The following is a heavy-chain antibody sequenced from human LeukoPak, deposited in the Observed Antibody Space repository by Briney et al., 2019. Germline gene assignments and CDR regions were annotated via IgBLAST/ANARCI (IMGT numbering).Heavy chain of an antibody. Sequence: SVKVSCKASGGTFSSYAISWVRQAPGQGLEWMGRIIPVFGTANYAQKFQGRVTITTDESTSTAYMELSSLRSEDTAVYYCARDPNLRQMEPISDAFDIWGQGTMVTVSS. CDR2: IIPVFGTA. J-gene: IGHJ3*02. V-gene: IGHV1-69*05. D-gene: IGHD5-24*01. CDR1: GGTFSSYA. CDR3: ARDPNLRQMEPISDAFDI.